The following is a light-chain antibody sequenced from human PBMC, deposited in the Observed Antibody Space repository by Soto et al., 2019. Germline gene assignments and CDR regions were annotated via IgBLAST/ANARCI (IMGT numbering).Light chain of an antibody. Sequence: DIQMTQSPSSLSASVVDRVTITCRASQSISSYLNWYQQKPGKAPKLLIYAVSNLQSGVPSSFSGSGFGTDFTLTISSLQREDFATYFCQQSYSTPHTFGQGTRLEI. CDR3: QQSYSTPHT. V-gene: IGKV1-39*01. CDR1: QSISSY. CDR2: AVS. J-gene: IGKJ5*01.